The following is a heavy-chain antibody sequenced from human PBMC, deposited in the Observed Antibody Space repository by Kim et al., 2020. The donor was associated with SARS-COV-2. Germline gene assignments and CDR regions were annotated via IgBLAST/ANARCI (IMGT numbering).Heavy chain of an antibody. Sequence: SETLSLTCTVSGGSISSSSYYWGWIRQPPGKGLEWIGSIYYSGTTYHNPSLKSRVTISVDTSNNEFTLTLSSVTAADTAVYYCARERPSCTSPSCLSGFDYWCQATLVTVSS. CDR3: ARERPSCTSPSCLSGFDY. J-gene: IGHJ4*02. V-gene: IGHV4-39*06. D-gene: IGHD2-2*01. CDR2: IYYSGTT. CDR1: GGSISSSSYY.